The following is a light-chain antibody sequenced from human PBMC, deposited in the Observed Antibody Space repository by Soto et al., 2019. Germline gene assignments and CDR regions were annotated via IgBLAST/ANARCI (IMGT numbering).Light chain of an antibody. CDR2: GAS. CDR3: QQSYGTPT. Sequence: DIQMTQSPSSLSASVGDRVTITCRASQSTTSYLNWYQQKLGKAPKLLIYGASSLQSGVPSRFSGSGSGTDFTLTISSLQPEDFATYYCQQSYGTPTFGQGTRLEI. V-gene: IGKV1-39*01. J-gene: IGKJ5*01. CDR1: QSTTSY.